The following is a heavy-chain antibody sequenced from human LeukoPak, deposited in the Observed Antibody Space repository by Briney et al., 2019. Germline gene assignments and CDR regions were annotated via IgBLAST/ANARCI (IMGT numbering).Heavy chain of an antibody. J-gene: IGHJ4*02. CDR3: ARDPVPAVGLYFDY. Sequence: SETLSLTCTVSGGSISSYYWSWIRQPPGKGLEWIGYIYYSGSTNHNPSLKSRVTISVDTSKNQFSLKLSSVTAADTAVYYCARDPVPAVGLYFDYWGQGTLVTVSS. D-gene: IGHD4-23*01. V-gene: IGHV4-59*01. CDR2: IYYSGST. CDR1: GGSISSYY.